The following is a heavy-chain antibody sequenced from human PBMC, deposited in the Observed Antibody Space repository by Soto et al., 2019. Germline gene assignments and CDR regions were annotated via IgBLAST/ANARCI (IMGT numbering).Heavy chain of an antibody. D-gene: IGHD5-18*01. J-gene: IGHJ5*02. CDR2: INAGNGNT. Sequence: GASVKVSCTDSGYTFTIYAMHWVRQAPGQRLEWMGWINAGNGNTKYSQKFQGRVTITRDTSASTAYMELSSLRSEDTAVYYCAREQEWIQLWFSWFDPWGQGTLVIVSS. V-gene: IGHV1-3*01. CDR3: AREQEWIQLWFSWFDP. CDR1: GYTFTIYA.